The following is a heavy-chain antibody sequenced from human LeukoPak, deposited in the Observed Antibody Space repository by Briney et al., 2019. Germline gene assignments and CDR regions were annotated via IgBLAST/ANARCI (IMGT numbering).Heavy chain of an antibody. CDR3: AGDRRHSNYVPHWFDP. CDR2: ISGSGGRT. J-gene: IGHJ5*02. CDR1: GFTFSSYA. D-gene: IGHD4-11*01. Sequence: GGSLRLSCAASGFTFSSYAMSWVRQAPGKGLEWVSSISGSGGRTHYADSVRGRFTISRDNSKNTLYLQMNSLRAEDTAVYYCAGDRRHSNYVPHWFDPWGQGTLVTVSS. V-gene: IGHV3-23*01.